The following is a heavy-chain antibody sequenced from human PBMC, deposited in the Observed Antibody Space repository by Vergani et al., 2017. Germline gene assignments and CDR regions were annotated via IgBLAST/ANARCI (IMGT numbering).Heavy chain of an antibody. J-gene: IGHJ6*02. CDR1: GYSFTRYW. CDR3: ARLGLSSGWDPYYYYYDGMDV. V-gene: IGHV5-51*01. CDR2: IYPGDSDT. Sequence: EVQLVQSGAEVKKPGESLKISCKGSGYSFTRYWIGWVRQMPGKGLEWMGIIYPGDSDTRYSPSFQGQVTISADKSISTAYLQWSSLKASDTAMYYCARLGLSSGWDPYYYYYDGMDVWGQGTTVTVSS. D-gene: IGHD6-19*01.